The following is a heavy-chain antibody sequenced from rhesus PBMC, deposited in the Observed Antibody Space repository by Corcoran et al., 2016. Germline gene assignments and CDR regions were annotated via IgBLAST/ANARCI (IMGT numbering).Heavy chain of an antibody. CDR1: GSSISGYY. Sequence: QVQLQESGPGLVKPSETLSLTCAVSGSSISGYYWSWIRLAPGKGLEWIGYITYSGSTSYNPSLKSRVTISRDTSKNQFSLKLSSVTAADTAVYYCARVGLWTGSYYFDYWGQGVLVTVSS. V-gene: IGHV4-122*02. J-gene: IGHJ4*01. CDR3: ARVGLWTGSYYFDY. CDR2: ITYSGST. D-gene: IGHD3-3*01.